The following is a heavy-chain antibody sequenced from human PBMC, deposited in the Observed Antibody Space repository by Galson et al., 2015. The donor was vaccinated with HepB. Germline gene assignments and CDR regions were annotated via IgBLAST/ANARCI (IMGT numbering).Heavy chain of an antibody. CDR2: INAGNGNT. V-gene: IGHV1-3*01. CDR3: ARARAINYFDY. Sequence: SVKVSCKASGYTFTSYAIHWVRQAPGQRLEWMGWINAGNGNTKYSQKFQDRVTFTRDTSASTAYMELSSLRSEDTAVYYCARARAINYFDYLGQGTLVTVSS. CDR1: GYTFTSYA. D-gene: IGHD5-12*01. J-gene: IGHJ4*02.